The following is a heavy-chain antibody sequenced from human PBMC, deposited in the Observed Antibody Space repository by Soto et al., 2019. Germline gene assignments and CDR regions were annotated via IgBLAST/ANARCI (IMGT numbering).Heavy chain of an antibody. D-gene: IGHD2-21*02. J-gene: IGHJ4*02. CDR1: GFTFSSYA. CDR3: VKPRGIIVVVTLDFDY. V-gene: IGHV3-64D*08. CDR2: ISSNGGST. Sequence: EVQLVESGGGLVQPGGSLRLSCSASGFTFSSYAMHWVRQAPGKGLEYVSAISSNGGSTYYADSVKGRFTISRDNSKNTLYLQMSSRRAEDTAVYYCVKPRGIIVVVTLDFDYWGQGTLVTVSS.